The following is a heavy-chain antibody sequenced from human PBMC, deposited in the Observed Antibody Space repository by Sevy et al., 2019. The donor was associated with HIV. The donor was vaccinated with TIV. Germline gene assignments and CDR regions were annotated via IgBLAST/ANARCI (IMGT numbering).Heavy chain of an antibody. V-gene: IGHV3-23*01. CDR1: GFTFSSYG. J-gene: IGHJ3*02. CDR3: AKDTDSGSYLNDAFDI. Sequence: GGSLRLSCAASGFTFSSYGMHWVRQTPGKGLEWVSGLNGSGGRTYYPDSVKGRFTISRDNSKNTLYLQMNSLRAEDTAVYYCAKDTDSGSYLNDAFDIWGQGTMVTVSS. CDR2: LNGSGGRT. D-gene: IGHD1-26*01.